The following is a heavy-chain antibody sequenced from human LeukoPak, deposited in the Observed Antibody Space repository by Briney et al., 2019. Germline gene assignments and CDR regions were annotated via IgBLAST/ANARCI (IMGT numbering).Heavy chain of an antibody. D-gene: IGHD3-22*01. CDR2: IIPIFGIA. CDR1: GATFSSYA. Sequence: ASVKVSCKASGATFSSYAISWVRQAPGQGLEWMGRIIPIFGIANYAQKFQGRVTITADKSTSRAYMELSSLRSEDTAVYYCARDGPSYYDSSGYEYYFDYWGQGTLVTVSS. J-gene: IGHJ4*02. V-gene: IGHV1-69*04. CDR3: ARDGPSYYDSSGYEYYFDY.